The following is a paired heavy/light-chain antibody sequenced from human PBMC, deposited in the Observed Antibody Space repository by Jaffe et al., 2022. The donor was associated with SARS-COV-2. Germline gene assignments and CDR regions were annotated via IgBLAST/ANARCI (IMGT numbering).Light chain of an antibody. Sequence: SSELTQDPAVSVALGQTVRITCQGDSLRSYYASWYQQKPGQAPVLVIYGKNNRPSGIPDRFSGSSSGNTASLTITGAQAEDEADYYCNSRDSSGNHLEYVFGTGTKVTVL. CDR1: SLRSYY. CDR2: GKN. J-gene: IGLJ1*01. CDR3: NSRDSSGNHLEYV. V-gene: IGLV3-19*01.
Heavy chain of an antibody. V-gene: IGHV1-8*01. Sequence: QVQLVQSGAEVKKPGASVKVSCKASGYTFTSYDINWVRQATGQGLEWMGWMNPNSGNTGYAQKFQGRVTMTRNTSISTAYMELSSLRSEDTAVYYCARRPGEQQLTETGIAVAGTLPRGYYYYMDVWGKGTTVTVSS. CDR2: MNPNSGNT. CDR3: ARRPGEQQLTETGIAVAGTLPRGYYYYMDV. J-gene: IGHJ6*03. CDR1: GYTFTSYD. D-gene: IGHD6-19*01.